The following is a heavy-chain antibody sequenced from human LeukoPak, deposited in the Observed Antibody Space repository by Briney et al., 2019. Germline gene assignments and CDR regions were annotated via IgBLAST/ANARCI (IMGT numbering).Heavy chain of an antibody. Sequence: ASVKVSCKASGYTFSSCGISWVRQAPGQGLEWMGWISAYNGNTNYAQKLQGRVTMTTDTSTTTAYMELRSLRSDDTAVYYCARVGYCSSTSCYPYYFDYWGQGALVTVSP. D-gene: IGHD2-2*03. CDR1: GYTFSSCG. J-gene: IGHJ4*02. V-gene: IGHV1-18*01. CDR3: ARVGYCSSTSCYPYYFDY. CDR2: ISAYNGNT.